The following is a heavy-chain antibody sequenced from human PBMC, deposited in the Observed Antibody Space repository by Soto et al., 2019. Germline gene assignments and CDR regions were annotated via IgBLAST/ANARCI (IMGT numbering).Heavy chain of an antibody. CDR2: INHSGSI. V-gene: IGHV4-34*01. D-gene: IGHD6-6*01. CDR1: GGSFSGYY. J-gene: IGHJ6*03. CDR3: ARARYSSSAYYYYYMDV. Sequence: SETLSLTCAVYGGSFSGYYWSWIRQPPGKGLEWIGEINHSGSINYNPSLKSRVTISVDTSKNQFSLKLSSVTAADTAVYYCARARYSSSAYYYYYMDVWGKGTTVTVSS.